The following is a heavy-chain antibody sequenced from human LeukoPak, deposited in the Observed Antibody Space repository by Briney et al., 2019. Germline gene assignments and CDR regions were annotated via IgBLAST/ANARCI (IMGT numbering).Heavy chain of an antibody. CDR3: ARHYYDSSGYPNYFHY. Sequence: SETLSLTCSVSGGSISSHYWSWIRQPPGKGLEWIGYIHYSGSTDYNPSLKSRVFISVDTSRKQFSLNLNSVTAADTAVYFCARHYYDSSGYPNYFHYWGQGTLVSVSS. D-gene: IGHD3-22*01. J-gene: IGHJ4*02. V-gene: IGHV4-59*08. CDR2: IHYSGST. CDR1: GGSISSHY.